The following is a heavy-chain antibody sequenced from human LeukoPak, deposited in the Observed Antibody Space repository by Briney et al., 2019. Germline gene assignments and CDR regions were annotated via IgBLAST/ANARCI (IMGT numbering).Heavy chain of an antibody. D-gene: IGHD5-12*01. V-gene: IGHV3-23*01. J-gene: IGHJ4*02. CDR3: AKDEGDSGYSGYDSRPSFDY. CDR1: GFTFSSYA. Sequence: GGSLRLSCAASGFTFSSYAMSWVRRAAGKGVEGCSGIGGSGGSTYYADSVKGRFTISRDNSKNPLYLQMNRLRAEDTAVYYCAKDEGDSGYSGYDSRPSFDYWGQGTLVTDSS. CDR2: IGGSGGST.